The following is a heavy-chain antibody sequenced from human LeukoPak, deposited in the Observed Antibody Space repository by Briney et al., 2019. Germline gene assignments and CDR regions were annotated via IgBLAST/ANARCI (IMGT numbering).Heavy chain of an antibody. D-gene: IGHD2-21*02. Sequence: PSETLSLTCAVYGGSFSDYYWSWIRQPPGKGLEWIGEINHSGSTNYNPSLKSRVTISVDSSKNQFSLKLTSVTAADTAVYYCARQNFVVVTAIRISDYWGQGTLVTVSS. V-gene: IGHV4-34*01. CDR1: GGSFSDYY. J-gene: IGHJ4*02. CDR3: ARQNFVVVTAIRISDY. CDR2: INHSGST.